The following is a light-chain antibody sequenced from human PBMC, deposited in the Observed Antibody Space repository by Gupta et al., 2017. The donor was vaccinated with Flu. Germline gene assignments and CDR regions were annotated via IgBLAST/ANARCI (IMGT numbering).Light chain of an antibody. CDR3: QQYDTYLGT. Sequence: SLESGVPSRFSGSGSGTEFTLTISSLQPEDSATYYCQQYDTYLGTFGQGTKLEIK. V-gene: IGKV1-5*03. J-gene: IGKJ2*01.